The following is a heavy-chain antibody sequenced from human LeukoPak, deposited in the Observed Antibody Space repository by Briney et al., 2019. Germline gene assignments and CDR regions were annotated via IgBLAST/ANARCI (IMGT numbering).Heavy chain of an antibody. Sequence: SETLSLTCTVSGGSISSYYWSWIRQPPGKGLEWIGYIYYSGSTYYNPSLKSRVTISVDTSKNQFSLKLSSVTAADTAVYYCASYYDFWSGYDNDYWGQGTLVTVSS. CDR1: GGSISSYY. D-gene: IGHD3-3*01. J-gene: IGHJ4*02. V-gene: IGHV4-59*12. CDR2: IYYSGST. CDR3: ASYYDFWSGYDNDY.